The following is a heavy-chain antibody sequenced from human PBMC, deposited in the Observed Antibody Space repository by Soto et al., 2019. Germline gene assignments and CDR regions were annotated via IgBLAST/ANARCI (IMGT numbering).Heavy chain of an antibody. V-gene: IGHV3-48*02. CDR2: ISSSSSTI. D-gene: IGHD1-1*01. CDR1: GFIFSSYS. J-gene: IGHJ6*02. Sequence: PGGSLRLSCAASGFIFSSYSMNWVRQAPGKGLEWVSYISSSSSTIYYADSVKGRFTISRDNAKNSLCLQMNSLRDEDTAVYYCASQNDEDYYFGMDVWGQGTTVTVSS. CDR3: ASQNDEDYYFGMDV.